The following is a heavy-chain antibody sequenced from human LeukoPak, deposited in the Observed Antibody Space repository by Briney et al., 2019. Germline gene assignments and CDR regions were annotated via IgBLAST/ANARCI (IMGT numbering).Heavy chain of an antibody. J-gene: IGHJ4*02. D-gene: IGHD6-19*01. CDR3: AARPGLVVAGFDY. V-gene: IGHV1-3*04. CDR2: LNTGDGSI. Sequence: ASVEVSCKASGYTFIDYAINWVRQAPGQRLEWMAWLNTGDGSIKYSEKFQGRLTISSDTYATTAFMELSSLTSEDTAVYYCAARPGLVVAGFDYWGQGTLVTVSS. CDR1: GYTFIDYA.